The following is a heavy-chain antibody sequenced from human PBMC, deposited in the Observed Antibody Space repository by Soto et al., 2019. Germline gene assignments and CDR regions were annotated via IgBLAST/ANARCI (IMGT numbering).Heavy chain of an antibody. Sequence: GASVKVSCKVSGYTLTELSMHWVRQAPGKGLEWMGGFDPEDGETIYAQKFQGRVTMTEDTSADTAYMELSSLRSEDTAVYYCATDLGRVTNLFDYWGQGTLVTVSS. D-gene: IGHD4-17*01. V-gene: IGHV1-24*01. CDR2: FDPEDGET. CDR3: ATDLGRVTNLFDY. CDR1: GYTLTELS. J-gene: IGHJ4*02.